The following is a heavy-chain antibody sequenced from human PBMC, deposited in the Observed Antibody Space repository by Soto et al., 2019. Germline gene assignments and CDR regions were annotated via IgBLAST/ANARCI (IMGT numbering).Heavy chain of an antibody. J-gene: IGHJ3*02. CDR2: ISGSGGST. D-gene: IGHD3-9*01. V-gene: IGHV3-23*01. Sequence: GGSLRLSCAASGFTFSIYAMSWFRQAPGKGLEWVSAISGSGGSTYYADSVKGRFTISRDNSKNTLYLQMNSLRAEDTAVYYCAKDRSGDFDWPDAFDIWGQGTMVTVSS. CDR3: AKDRSGDFDWPDAFDI. CDR1: GFTFSIYA.